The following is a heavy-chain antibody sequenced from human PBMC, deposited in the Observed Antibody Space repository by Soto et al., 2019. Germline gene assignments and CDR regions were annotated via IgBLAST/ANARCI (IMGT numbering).Heavy chain of an antibody. J-gene: IGHJ6*02. Sequence: GGSLRLSCAASGFAFRTYAMAWVRQAPGKGLEWVSGIWGSGDRTFYADSVKGRFTISRDNSRNTLYLQMYSLTAEDTALYYCAKTGPYCGCDCSSYFYGMDVWGQGTTVTVSS. CDR2: IWGSGDRT. CDR3: AKTGPYCGCDCSSYFYGMDV. D-gene: IGHD2-21*02. CDR1: GFAFRTYA. V-gene: IGHV3-23*01.